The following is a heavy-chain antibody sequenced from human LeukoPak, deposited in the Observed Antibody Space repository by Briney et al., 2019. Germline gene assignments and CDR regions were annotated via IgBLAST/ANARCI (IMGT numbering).Heavy chain of an antibody. CDR3: ARARRGPGIAVAGTGYYYYYGMDV. V-gene: IGHV4-4*07. Sequence: SETLSLTCTVAGGSISSYYWSWIRQPAGEGLEWIGRIYTSGINNSNLSLKSRVTMSADTSKNQFSLKLSSVTAADTAVYYCARARRGPGIAVAGTGYYYYYGMDVWGQGTTVTVSS. J-gene: IGHJ6*02. CDR2: IYTSGIN. D-gene: IGHD6-19*01. CDR1: GGSISSYY.